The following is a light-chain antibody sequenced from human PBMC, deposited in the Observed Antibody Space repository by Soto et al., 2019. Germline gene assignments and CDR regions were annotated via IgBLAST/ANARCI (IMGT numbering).Light chain of an antibody. V-gene: IGLV1-47*01. CDR1: SSNIGSNY. Sequence: QSVLTQPPSASGTPGQRVTISCSGSSSNIGSNYVYWYQQLPGTAPKLLIYRNNQRPSGVPDRFSGSKSGTSASLAISGLRSEDEADYYCAAWDDSLSALFGGGT. J-gene: IGLJ2*01. CDR2: RNN. CDR3: AAWDDSLSAL.